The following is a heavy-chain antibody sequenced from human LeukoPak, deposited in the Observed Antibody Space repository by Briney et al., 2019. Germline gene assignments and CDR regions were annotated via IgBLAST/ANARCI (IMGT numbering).Heavy chain of an antibody. D-gene: IGHD6-13*01. V-gene: IGHV4-30-4*01. CDR3: ARLAVSSWTESVGY. J-gene: IGHJ4*02. CDR2: IYYSGST. Sequence: PSETLSLTCTVSGGSISSGDYYWSWIRQPPGKGLEWIGYIYYSGSTYYNPSLKSRVTISVDTSKNQFSLKLSSVTAADTAVYYCARLAVSSWTESVGYWGQGTLVTVSS. CDR1: GGSISSGDYY.